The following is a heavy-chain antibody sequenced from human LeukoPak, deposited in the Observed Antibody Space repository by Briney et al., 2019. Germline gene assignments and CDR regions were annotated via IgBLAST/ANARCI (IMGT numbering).Heavy chain of an antibody. CDR2: VFYSGST. CDR3: TRASIGSNSEFDY. J-gene: IGHJ4*02. V-gene: IGHV4-59*01. Sequence: SETLSLTCTVSGGSISGYYWSWIRQPPGKGLEWIGFVFYSGSTNYNPPLKSRVTISVDTSKNQFSLNLNSVTAADTAVYYCTRASIGSNSEFDYWGQGTLVTVSS. CDR1: GGSISGYY. D-gene: IGHD4-23*01.